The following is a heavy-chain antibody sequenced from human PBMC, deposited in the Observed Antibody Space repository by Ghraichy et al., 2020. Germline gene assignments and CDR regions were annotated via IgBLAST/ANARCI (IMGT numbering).Heavy chain of an antibody. Sequence: GESLNISCAASGFSFSNYVLTWVRQAPGKGLEWVSTISAGGTTTYYADSVKVRFTISRDNSQNTLYLQMNSLRVEDTAVYYCAKAWGNCSGGTCPSYNWFDPWGQGTLVTVSS. CDR2: ISAGGTTT. V-gene: IGHV3-23*01. D-gene: IGHD2-15*01. CDR1: GFSFSNYV. CDR3: AKAWGNCSGGTCPSYNWFDP. J-gene: IGHJ5*02.